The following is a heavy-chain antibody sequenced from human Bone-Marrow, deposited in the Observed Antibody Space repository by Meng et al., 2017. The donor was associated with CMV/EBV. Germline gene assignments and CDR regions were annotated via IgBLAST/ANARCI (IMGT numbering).Heavy chain of an antibody. D-gene: IGHD2-2*01. V-gene: IGHV3-33*01. Sequence: GESLKISCAASGFTFSSYGMHWVRQAPGKGLEWVAVIWYDGSNKYYADSVKGRFTISRDNAKNSLYLQMNSLRAEDTAVYYCARDRRYCSSTSCYRRPLIEAFDIWGQGTMVTVSS. J-gene: IGHJ3*02. CDR1: GFTFSSYG. CDR2: IWYDGSNK. CDR3: ARDRRYCSSTSCYRRPLIEAFDI.